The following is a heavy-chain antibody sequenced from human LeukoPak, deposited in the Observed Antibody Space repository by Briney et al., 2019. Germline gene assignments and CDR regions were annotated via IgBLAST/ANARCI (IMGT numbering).Heavy chain of an antibody. CDR1: GYTFSGSF. CDR2: IKPNSAGT. V-gene: IGHV1-2*02. CDR3: ATATSTLKRITIFGVALLPYDY. J-gene: IGHJ4*02. Sequence: ASVKVSCTAPGYTFSGSFMHWVRQAPGQGLEWMGWIKPNSAGTRYAQKFQGRVTMTRDTSISTAYMELSRLRSDDTAVYYCATATSTLKRITIFGVALLPYDYWGQGTLVTVSS. D-gene: IGHD3-3*01.